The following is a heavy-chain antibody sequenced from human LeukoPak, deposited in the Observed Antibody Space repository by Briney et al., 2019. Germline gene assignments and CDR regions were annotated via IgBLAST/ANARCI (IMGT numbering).Heavy chain of an antibody. J-gene: IGHJ4*02. CDR1: GYTFTSYY. V-gene: IGHV1-46*01. D-gene: IGHD3-10*01. CDR3: ARVAVGVYGSMSFDY. Sequence: ASVKVSCKASGYTFTSYYMHWVRQAPGQGLEWMGIINPSGGSTSYAQKFQGRVTMTRDTSTSTVYMELSSLRSEDTTVYYCARVAVGVYGSMSFDYWGQGTLVTVSS. CDR2: INPSGGST.